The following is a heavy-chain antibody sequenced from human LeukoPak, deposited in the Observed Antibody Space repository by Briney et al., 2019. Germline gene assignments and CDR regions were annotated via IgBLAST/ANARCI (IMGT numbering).Heavy chain of an antibody. CDR3: AKGTSFFDY. CDR2: ISYDGSNK. V-gene: IGHV3-30*18. CDR1: GFTFSSYG. Sequence: GALRLSCAASGFTFSSYGMHWVRQAPGKGLEWVAVISYDGSNKYYADSVRGRFTISRDNSKNTLYLQMNSLRAEDTAVHYCAKGTSFFDYWGQGTLVTVSS. J-gene: IGHJ4*02. D-gene: IGHD3-10*01.